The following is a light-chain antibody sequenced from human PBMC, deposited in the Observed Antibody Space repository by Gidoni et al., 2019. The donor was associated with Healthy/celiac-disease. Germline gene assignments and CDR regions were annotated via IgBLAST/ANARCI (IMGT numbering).Light chain of an antibody. CDR3: QQSYSTPQT. CDR2: AAS. V-gene: IGKV1-39*01. J-gene: IGKJ1*01. CDR1: QSISSY. Sequence: DIQMTQSPSSLSASVGDRVTITCRASQSISSYLNWYQQKPRKAPKLLIYAASSLQSGVPSRFSGSGSGTDFTLTISSLQPEDFATYYCQQSYSTPQTFGQETKVEIK.